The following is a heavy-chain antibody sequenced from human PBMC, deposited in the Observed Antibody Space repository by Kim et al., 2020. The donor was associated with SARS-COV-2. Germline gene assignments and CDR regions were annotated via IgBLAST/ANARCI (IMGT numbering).Heavy chain of an antibody. CDR2: IYYSGST. V-gene: IGHV4-59*01. CDR3: ARGGRHIVVVTAIPFDAFDI. D-gene: IGHD2-21*02. CDR1: GGSISSYY. J-gene: IGHJ3*02. Sequence: SETLSLTCTVSGGSISSYYWSWIRQPPGKGLEWIGYIYYSGSTNYNPSLKSRVTISVDTSKNQFSLKLSSVTAADTAVYYCARGGRHIVVVTAIPFDAFDIWGQGTMVTVSS.